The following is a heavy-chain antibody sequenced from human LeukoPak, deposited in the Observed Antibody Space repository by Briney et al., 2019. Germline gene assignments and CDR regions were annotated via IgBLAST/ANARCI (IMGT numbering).Heavy chain of an antibody. V-gene: IGHV3-33*01. J-gene: IGHJ4*02. Sequence: GGSLRLSCATSGFTFSSYSMQWVRQAPGKGLEWVAVIWVDGSKKFYADSVEGRFTISRDDSKSTSYLQMNSLRAEDTAVYYCARDQGYCGGGRCHSHFDYWGQGALVTVSS. CDR2: IWVDGSKK. CDR3: ARDQGYCGGGRCHSHFDY. D-gene: IGHD2-15*01. CDR1: GFTFSSYS.